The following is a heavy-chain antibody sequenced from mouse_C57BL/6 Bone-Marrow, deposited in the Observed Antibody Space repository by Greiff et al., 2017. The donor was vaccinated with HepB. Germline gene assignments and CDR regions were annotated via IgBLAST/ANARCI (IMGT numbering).Heavy chain of an antibody. CDR1: GYTFTNYW. J-gene: IGHJ2*01. V-gene: IGHV1-63*01. D-gene: IGHD3-3*01. CDR2: IYPGGGYT. CDR3: ARRAPNYFDY. Sequence: VQLQQSGAELVRPGTSVKMSCKASGYTFTNYWIGWAKQRPGHGLEWIGDIYPGGGYTNYNEKFKGKATLPADKSSRPAYMQFSSLTSEDSAIYYCARRAPNYFDYWGQGTTLTVSS.